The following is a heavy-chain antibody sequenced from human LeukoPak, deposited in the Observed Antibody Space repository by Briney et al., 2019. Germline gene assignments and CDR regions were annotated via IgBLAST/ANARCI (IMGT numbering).Heavy chain of an antibody. D-gene: IGHD3-10*01. CDR3: AKDRFGEHAFDI. Sequence: GGSLRLSCAASGFTFSSYEMNWVRQAPGKGLEWVSYISSSGSTIYYADSVKGRFTISRDNSKNTLYLQMNSLRAEDTAVYYCAKDRFGEHAFDIWGQGTMVTVSS. CDR2: ISSSGSTI. V-gene: IGHV3-48*03. CDR1: GFTFSSYE. J-gene: IGHJ3*02.